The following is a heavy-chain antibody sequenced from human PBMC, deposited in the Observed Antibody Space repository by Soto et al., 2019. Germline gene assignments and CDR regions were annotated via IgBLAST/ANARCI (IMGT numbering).Heavy chain of an antibody. CDR1: GGSISDGYY. D-gene: IGHD3-22*01. CDR2: ISDSGST. Sequence: SENLSLTCNVSGGSISDGYYWSWIRHHPGKGLEWIGSISDSGSTSDNPSLNSLLTISVDTSKNQFSLNLISVTAADTAVYYCARRDRRGFSYWLETGGQGTMVTASS. J-gene: IGHJ5*02. CDR3: ARRDRRGFSYWLET. V-gene: IGHV4-31*01.